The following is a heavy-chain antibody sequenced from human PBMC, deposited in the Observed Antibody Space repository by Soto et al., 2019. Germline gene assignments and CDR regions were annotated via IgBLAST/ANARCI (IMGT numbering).Heavy chain of an antibody. CDR1: GGSIRSSSYY. D-gene: IGHD2-2*01. CDR3: GSLFCWSSTSCYYYYGMDV. Sequence: QLQLQESGPGLVKPSETLSLTCTVSGGSIRSSSYYWVWIRQPPGQGLEWIGSIYYRGTTDYNPSLKSLVTISVDTSNKHYSLELSSAPAAHTAVYYSGSLFCWSSTSCYYYYGMDVCGQGTTVTGSS. J-gene: IGHJ6*02. CDR2: IYYRGTT. V-gene: IGHV4-39*02.